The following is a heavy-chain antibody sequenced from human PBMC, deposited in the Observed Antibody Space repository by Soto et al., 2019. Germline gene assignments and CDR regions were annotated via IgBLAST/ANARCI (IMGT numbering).Heavy chain of an antibody. CDR2: INPNTGDT. D-gene: IGHD5-12*01. Sequence: QVQLVQSGAEVKKPGASVNVSCKVSGYTFTDYYINWVRQAPGQGLEWMGWINPNTGDTTYAHKFQGWCPMTMDTSIITAYMELKRLRSDDTAMYYCARDLFTGYSGYGYYYYGMDVWGQGTAVTVSS. J-gene: IGHJ6*02. CDR1: GYTFTDYY. CDR3: ARDLFTGYSGYGYYYYGMDV. V-gene: IGHV1-2*04.